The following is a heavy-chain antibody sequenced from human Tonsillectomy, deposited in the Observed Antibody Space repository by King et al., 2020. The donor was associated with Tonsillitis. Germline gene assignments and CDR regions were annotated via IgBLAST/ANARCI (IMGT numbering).Heavy chain of an antibody. CDR1: GFTFSSNS. D-gene: IGHD6-19*01. V-gene: IGHV3-48*01. CDR3: ATAVAGTLGY. J-gene: IGHJ4*02. CDR2: ISTSSSIM. Sequence: VQLVESGGGLVQAGGSLRLSCAASGFTFSSNSMYWVRQAPGKGLEWVSYISTSSSIMYSDSVKGRFTISRDNAKNSLYLEMNSLRGEDTAVYYCATAVAGTLGYWGQGTLVTVSS.